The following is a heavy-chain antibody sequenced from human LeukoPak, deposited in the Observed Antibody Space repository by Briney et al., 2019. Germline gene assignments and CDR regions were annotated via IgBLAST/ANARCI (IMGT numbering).Heavy chain of an antibody. CDR3: AKDGDGTYYLGIGAFDI. J-gene: IGHJ3*02. CDR1: GFTFSSYA. CDR2: ITGGST. D-gene: IGHD3-10*01. Sequence: GGSLRLSCAASGFTFSSYAMSWVRQAPGKGLEWVSSITGGSTYYADSVKGRFTISRDNSKNTLYLQMNSLRAEDTAIYYCAKDGDGTYYLGIGAFDIWGQGTMVTVSS. V-gene: IGHV3-23*01.